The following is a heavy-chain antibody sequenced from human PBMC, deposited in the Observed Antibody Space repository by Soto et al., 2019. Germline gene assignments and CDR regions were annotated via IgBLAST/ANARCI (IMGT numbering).Heavy chain of an antibody. J-gene: IGHJ6*02. CDR3: ARHVGLVGATYYYYYGMDV. CDR1: GYSFTSYW. CDR2: IYPGDSDT. V-gene: IGHV5-51*01. D-gene: IGHD1-26*01. Sequence: GESLKISCKGSGYSFTSYWIGWVRQMPGKGLEWMRIIYPGDSDTRYSPSFQGQVTISADKSISTAYLQWSSLKASDTAMYYCARHVGLVGATYYYYYGMDVWGQGTTVTVSS.